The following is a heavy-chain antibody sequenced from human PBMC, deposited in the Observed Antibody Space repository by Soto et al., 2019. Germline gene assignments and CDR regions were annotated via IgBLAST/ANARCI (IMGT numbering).Heavy chain of an antibody. CDR2: ICHSGIT. CDR1: GGSISNSEC. D-gene: IGHD3-10*01. Sequence: SETLSLTGAVSGGSISNSECWSWVRQPPGKGLEWIGEICHSGITNYNPSLNSRVIISVDKSRNNFSLKMTSVAAADTAVYHCASLGSYGSRCYFDYWGQGILVTVSS. J-gene: IGHJ4*02. V-gene: IGHV4-4*02. CDR3: ASLGSYGSRCYFDY.